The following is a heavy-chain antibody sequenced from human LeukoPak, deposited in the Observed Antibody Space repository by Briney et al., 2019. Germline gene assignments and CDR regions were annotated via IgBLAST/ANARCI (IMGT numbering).Heavy chain of an antibody. CDR1: GFTFSSYW. J-gene: IGHJ4*02. CDR3: ARDYGAADY. V-gene: IGHV3-7*01. D-gene: IGHD4-17*01. CDR2: IKQDGSEK. Sequence: GGSLRLSCAASGFTFSSYWMSWVRQAPGKGLGWVANIKQDGSEKYYVDSVKGRFTISRDDAKKSLYLQMNSLRAEDTAVYYCARDYGAADYWGQGTLVTVSS.